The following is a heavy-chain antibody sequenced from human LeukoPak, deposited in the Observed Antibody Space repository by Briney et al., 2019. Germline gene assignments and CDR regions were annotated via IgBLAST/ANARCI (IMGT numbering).Heavy chain of an antibody. CDR1: GYTFTSYD. V-gene: IGHV1-8*01. CDR3: ARGKGYYVPYNWFDP. D-gene: IGHD3-3*01. CDR2: MNPNSGNT. Sequence: ASVKVSCKASGYTFTSYDMNWVRQAPGHRLEWMGWMNPNSGNTGYTQKFQGRVTITRNTSISTAYMELSSLRSEDTAVYYCARGKGYYVPYNWFDPWGQGTLVTVSS. J-gene: IGHJ5*02.